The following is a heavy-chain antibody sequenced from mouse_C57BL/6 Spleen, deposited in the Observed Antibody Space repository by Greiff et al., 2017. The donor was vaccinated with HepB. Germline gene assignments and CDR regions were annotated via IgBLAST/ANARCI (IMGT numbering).Heavy chain of an antibody. V-gene: IGHV3-6*01. CDR3: AREEYYGIGY. CDR1: GYSITSGYY. J-gene: IGHJ2*01. D-gene: IGHD1-1*01. Sequence: EVKVEESGPGLVKPSQSLSLTCSVTGYSITSGYYWNWIRQFPGNKLEWMGYISYDGSNNYNPSLKNRISITRDTSKNQFVLKLNSVTTEDTATYYCAREEYYGIGYWGQGTTLTVSS. CDR2: ISYDGSN.